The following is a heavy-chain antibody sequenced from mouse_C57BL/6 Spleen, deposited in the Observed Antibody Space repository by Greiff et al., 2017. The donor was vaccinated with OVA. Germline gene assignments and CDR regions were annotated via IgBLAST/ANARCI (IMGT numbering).Heavy chain of an antibody. J-gene: IGHJ4*01. Sequence: QVQLQQPGAELVMPGASVKLSCKASGYTFTSYWMHWVKQRPGQGLEWIGEIDPSDSYTNYNQKFKGKSTLTVDKSSSTAYMQLSSLTSEDSAVYYCARNYGSSPRDYAMDYWGQGTSVTVSS. CDR1: GYTFTSYW. V-gene: IGHV1-69*01. CDR2: IDPSDSYT. CDR3: ARNYGSSPRDYAMDY. D-gene: IGHD1-1*01.